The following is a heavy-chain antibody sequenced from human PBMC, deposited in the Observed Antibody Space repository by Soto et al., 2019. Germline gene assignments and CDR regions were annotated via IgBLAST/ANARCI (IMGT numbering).Heavy chain of an antibody. CDR3: AKEIVAGRSYYCDY. D-gene: IGHD5-12*01. CDR1: EVNCVGYG. J-gene: IGHJ4*02. Sequence: GGSQGLRCGAVEVNCVGYGSSWVRQAPGKGLEWVAVISYDGSNKYYADSVKGRFTISRDNSKNTLYLQMNSLRAEDTAVYYCAKEIVAGRSYYCDYWGQGTLVTV. CDR2: ISYDGSNK. V-gene: IGHV3-30*18.